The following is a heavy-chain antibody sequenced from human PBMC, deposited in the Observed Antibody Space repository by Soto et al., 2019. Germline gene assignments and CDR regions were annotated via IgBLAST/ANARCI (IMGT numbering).Heavy chain of an antibody. D-gene: IGHD3-9*01. CDR3: ARGGLRYFDWLSKFDY. J-gene: IGHJ4*02. CDR2: MNPNSGNT. V-gene: IGHV1-8*01. CDR1: GYTFTSYD. Sequence: QVKLVQSGAEVKKPGASVKVSCKASGYTFTSYDINWVRQATGQGLEWMGWMNPNSGNTGYAQKFQGRVTMTRNTSISTAYMELSSLRSEDTAVYYCARGGLRYFDWLSKFDYWGQGTLVTVSS.